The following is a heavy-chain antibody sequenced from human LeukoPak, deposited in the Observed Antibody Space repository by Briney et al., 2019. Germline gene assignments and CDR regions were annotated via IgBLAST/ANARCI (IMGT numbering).Heavy chain of an antibody. D-gene: IGHD2-21*01. CDR3: AKAYCGGDCYSSVYY. CDR1: GFTFSSYA. Sequence: GGSLRPSCAASGFTFSSYAMSWVRQAPGKGLEWVSAISGSGGSTYYADSVKGRFTISRDNSKNTLYLQMNSLRAEDTAVYYCAKAYCGGDCYSSVYYWGQGTLVTVSS. J-gene: IGHJ4*02. V-gene: IGHV3-23*01. CDR2: ISGSGGST.